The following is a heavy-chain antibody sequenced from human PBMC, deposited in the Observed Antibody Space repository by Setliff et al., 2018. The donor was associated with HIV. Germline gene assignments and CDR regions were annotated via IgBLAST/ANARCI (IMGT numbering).Heavy chain of an antibody. CDR2: IYTSGST. Sequence: NPSETLSLTCNVSDDSISCGLYYWSWIRQPAGKGLEWIGHIYTSGSTQYSPSLRSRLTLSVDTSKNEFSLKLNSVTAADTAIYFWARGTTQLLPTATRAGFDIWCQGTLVTVSS. CDR1: DDSISCGLYY. CDR3: ARGTTQLLPTATRAGFDI. D-gene: IGHD2-15*01. V-gene: IGHV4-61*09. J-gene: IGHJ3*02.